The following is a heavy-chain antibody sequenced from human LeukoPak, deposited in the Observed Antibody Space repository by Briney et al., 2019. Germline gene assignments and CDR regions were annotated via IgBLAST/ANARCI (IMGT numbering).Heavy chain of an antibody. CDR2: IYTNGGT. J-gene: IGHJ4*02. Sequence: SETLSLTCTVSGGSISGYYWSWIRQPAGKGLEWIGRIYTNGGTNYNPSLKSRVTISADTSKNQFSLKLSSVTAADTAVYYCARVQFWSGYGNFDYWGQGTLVTVSS. D-gene: IGHD3-3*01. V-gene: IGHV4-4*07. CDR3: ARVQFWSGYGNFDY. CDR1: GGSISGYY.